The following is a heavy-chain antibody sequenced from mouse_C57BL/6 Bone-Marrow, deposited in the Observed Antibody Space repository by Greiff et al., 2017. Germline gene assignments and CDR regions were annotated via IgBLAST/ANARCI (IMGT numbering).Heavy chain of an antibody. CDR3: GRHAGWLL. CDR2: ISGGGGNT. Sequence: EVMLVESGGGLVKPGGSLKLSCAASGFPFSSYTMSWVRQTPEKRLEWVATISGGGGNTYYPASVKGRYTFSRDNAKTTLYLQLSSLRSEDTALYYCGRHAGWLLWGQGPTLTVSS. D-gene: IGHD2-3*01. V-gene: IGHV5-9*01. J-gene: IGHJ2*01. CDR1: GFPFSSYT.